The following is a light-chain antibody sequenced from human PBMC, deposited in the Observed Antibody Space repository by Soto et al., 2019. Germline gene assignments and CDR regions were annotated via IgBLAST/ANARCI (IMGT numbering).Light chain of an antibody. V-gene: IGKV3-11*01. CDR3: QQRGEWHPWT. J-gene: IGKJ1*01. Sequence: EILLTQSPSTLPLSPGERATLSCRASQSISNSLAWYHQRPGQAPRLLIFDASNSATGIPARFTGSGSGTDFTLTISSLEHEDFGVYYCQQRGEWHPWTFGQGTKVDIK. CDR2: DAS. CDR1: QSISNS.